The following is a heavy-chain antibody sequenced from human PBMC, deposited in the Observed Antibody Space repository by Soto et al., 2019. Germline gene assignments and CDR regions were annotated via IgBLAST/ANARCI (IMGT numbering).Heavy chain of an antibody. CDR3: TTGRDDLLY. J-gene: IGHJ4*02. V-gene: IGHV3-15*07. D-gene: IGHD1-1*01. CDR2: IKSKTDGGTT. CDR1: GFTFSKVW. Sequence: EVQLVESGGGLVKPGGSLRLSCAVSGFTFSKVWMNWVRQAPGKGLEWVGRIKSKTDGGTTDYAAAVKGRFTITRDDSXXXLYLQMNSLKTEDTAVYFCTTGRDDLLYWGQGTLVTVSS.